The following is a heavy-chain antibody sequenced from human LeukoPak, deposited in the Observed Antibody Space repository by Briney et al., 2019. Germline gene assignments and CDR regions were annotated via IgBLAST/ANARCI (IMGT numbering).Heavy chain of an antibody. D-gene: IGHD1-14*01. V-gene: IGHV3-74*01. Sequence: PGGSLRLSCAASGFTFSPYWMHWVRQAPGKGLVWVSRINSDGSITSYADSVKGRFTISRDNAKNTLYLQMNSLRVEDTAVYYCAKEIESEFDYWGQGTLVTVSS. J-gene: IGHJ4*02. CDR2: INSDGSIT. CDR3: AKEIESEFDY. CDR1: GFTFSPYW.